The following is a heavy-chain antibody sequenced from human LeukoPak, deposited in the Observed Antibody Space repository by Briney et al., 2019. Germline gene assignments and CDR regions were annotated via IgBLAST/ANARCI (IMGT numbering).Heavy chain of an antibody. J-gene: IGHJ4*02. CDR2: INHSGST. Sequence: PSETLSLTCAVYGGSLSGYYWSWIRQPPGKGLEWIGEINHSGSTNYNPSLKSRVTISADTSMNQISLKLSSVTAADTAVYYCARGALGTAMPRFDYWGQGTLVTVSS. CDR3: ARGALGTAMPRFDY. D-gene: IGHD5-18*01. CDR1: GGSLSGYY. V-gene: IGHV4-34*01.